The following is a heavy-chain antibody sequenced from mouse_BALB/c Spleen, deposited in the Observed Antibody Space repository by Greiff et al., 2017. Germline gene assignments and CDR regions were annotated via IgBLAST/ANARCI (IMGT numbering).Heavy chain of an antibody. CDR3: ARSRGNYAMDY. J-gene: IGHJ4*01. CDR1: GYAFTSYN. Sequence: EVQLQQSGPELVKPGASVKVSCKASGYAFTSYNMYWVKQSHGKSLEWIGYIDTYNGDTFYNQKFKGKATLTVDKSSSTAHMELLSLASEDSAVYYCARSRGNYAMDYWGQGTSVTVSS. V-gene: IGHV1-20*02. CDR2: IDTYNGDT.